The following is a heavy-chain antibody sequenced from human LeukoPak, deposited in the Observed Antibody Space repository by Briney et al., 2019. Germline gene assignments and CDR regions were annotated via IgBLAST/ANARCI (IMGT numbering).Heavy chain of an antibody. CDR3: ARGLRDIVVVPAHYYFDY. CDR2: MNPNSGNT. J-gene: IGHJ4*02. D-gene: IGHD2-2*01. V-gene: IGHV1-8*03. Sequence: ASVKVSCKASGYTFTSYDINWVRQATGQGLEWMGWMNPNSGNTGYAQKFQGRVTITRNTSISTAYMELSSLRSEDTAVYYCARGLRDIVVVPAHYYFDYWGQLTLVTVSS. CDR1: GYTFTSYD.